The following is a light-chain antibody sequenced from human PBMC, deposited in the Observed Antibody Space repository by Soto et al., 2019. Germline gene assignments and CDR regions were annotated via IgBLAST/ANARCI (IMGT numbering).Light chain of an antibody. CDR2: DAS. Sequence: EIVLTQSPATLSLSPGEGATLSCRASQSVSRYLAWYQQKPGQAPRLLIYDASNRATGIPARFSGSGSGTDFTLTISSLEPEDFAVYYCQQRSNWLTFGGGTKVDI. CDR1: QSVSRY. V-gene: IGKV3-11*01. CDR3: QQRSNWLT. J-gene: IGKJ4*01.